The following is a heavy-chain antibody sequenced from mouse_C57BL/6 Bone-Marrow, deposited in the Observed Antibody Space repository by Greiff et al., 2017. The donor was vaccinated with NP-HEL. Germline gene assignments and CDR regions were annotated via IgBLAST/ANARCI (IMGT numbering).Heavy chain of an antibody. D-gene: IGHD2-10*01. J-gene: IGHJ4*01. CDR1: GFTFSSYG. CDR2: ISSGGSYT. Sequence: EVQLVESGGDLVKPGGSLKLSCAASGFTFSSYGMSWVRQTPDKRLEWVATISSGGSYTYYPDNVKGRFTISRDNAKNTLYLQMSSLKSEDTAMYYCANLLYAMDYWGQGTSVTVSS. CDR3: ANLLYAMDY. V-gene: IGHV5-6*01.